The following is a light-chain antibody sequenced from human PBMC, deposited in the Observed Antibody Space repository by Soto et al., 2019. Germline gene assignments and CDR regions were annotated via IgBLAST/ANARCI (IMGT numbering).Light chain of an antibody. J-gene: IGKJ2*01. Sequence: EMVMTQSPATLSVSPGERATLSCRASQNLSRNLAWYQQQPGQAPRLLIFYASTRATGIPARFSGSGSGTYFTLTISSLQSEDFAVYYCQQYDKWPHTFGQGTKREIK. V-gene: IGKV3-15*01. CDR1: QNLSRN. CDR2: YAS. CDR3: QQYDKWPHT.